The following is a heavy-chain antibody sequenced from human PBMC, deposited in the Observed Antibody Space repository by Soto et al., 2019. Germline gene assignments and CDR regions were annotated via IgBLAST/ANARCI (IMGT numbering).Heavy chain of an antibody. Sequence: QLQLQESGPGLVKPSETLSLTCTVSGGSISSSSYYWGWIRQPPGRGLEWIGSIYYSGSTYYNPSIKRRVTISVDTSKRQVSLKLSSVTAADTAVYYCARRDDFWRGYAFDIWGQGTMVTVSS. V-gene: IGHV4-39*01. CDR1: GGSISSSSYY. CDR2: IYYSGST. J-gene: IGHJ3*02. CDR3: ARRDDFWRGYAFDI. D-gene: IGHD3-3*01.